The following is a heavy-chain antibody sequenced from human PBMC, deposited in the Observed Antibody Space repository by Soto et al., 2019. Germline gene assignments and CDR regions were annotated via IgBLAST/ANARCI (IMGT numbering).Heavy chain of an antibody. CDR2: ISYDGSNK. CDR1: GFTFSSYA. CDR3: ARRYVGRYFEYYYYYGMDV. V-gene: IGHV3-30-3*01. Sequence: GGSLRLSCAASGFTFSSYAMHWVRQAPGKGLEWVAVISYDGSNKYYADSVKGRFTISRDNSKNTLYLQMNSLRAEDTAVYYCARRYVGRYFEYYYYYGMDVWGQGTTVTGSS. J-gene: IGHJ6*02. D-gene: IGHD3-9*01.